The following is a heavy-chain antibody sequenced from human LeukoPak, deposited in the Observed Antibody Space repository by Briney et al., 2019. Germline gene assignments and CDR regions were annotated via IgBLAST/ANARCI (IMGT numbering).Heavy chain of an antibody. V-gene: IGHV3-23*01. CDR3: AKCMTTVVTPEYYYGMDV. Sequence: GGSLRLSCAASGFTFSSYARSWVRQAPGKGLEWFSAISGSGGSTYYADSVKGRFTISRDNSKNTLYLQMNSLRAEDTAVYYCAKCMTTVVTPEYYYGMDVWGQGTTVTVSS. J-gene: IGHJ6*02. CDR1: GFTFSSYA. CDR2: ISGSGGST. D-gene: IGHD4-23*01.